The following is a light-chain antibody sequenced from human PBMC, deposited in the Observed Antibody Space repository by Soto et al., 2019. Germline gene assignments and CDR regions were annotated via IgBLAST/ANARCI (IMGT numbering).Light chain of an antibody. Sequence: QSALTQPPSASGTPGQGVTISCSGSTSNIGSNYVYWYQQLPGTAPKLLIYRNNQRPSGVPDRFSGSKSGTSASLAISGLRSDDEADYFCATWDDSLNGFYAFGTGTKV. CDR3: ATWDDSLNGFYA. J-gene: IGLJ1*01. CDR2: RNN. CDR1: TSNIGSNY. V-gene: IGLV1-47*01.